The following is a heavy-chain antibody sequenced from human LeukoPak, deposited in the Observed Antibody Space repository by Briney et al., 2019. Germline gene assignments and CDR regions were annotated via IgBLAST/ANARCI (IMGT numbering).Heavy chain of an antibody. Sequence: SETLCLTCTVSGGSISSDDYYWSWIRQPPGKGLEWIGYIYYSGSTYYNPSLKSRGSISVDTSKNQFSLKLSSVTAADTAVYYCARTLGYCSGTSCQTPNWFDPWGQGNLVTVSS. V-gene: IGHV4-30-4*01. CDR2: IYYSGST. CDR1: GGSISSDDYY. D-gene: IGHD2-2*01. J-gene: IGHJ5*02. CDR3: ARTLGYCSGTSCQTPNWFDP.